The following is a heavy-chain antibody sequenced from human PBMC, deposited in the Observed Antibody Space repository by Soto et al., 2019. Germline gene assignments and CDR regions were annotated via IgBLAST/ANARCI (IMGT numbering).Heavy chain of an antibody. J-gene: IGHJ3*02. Sequence: QVQLVQSGAEVKKPGASVKVSCKASGYTFTSYDINWVRQATGQGLEWMGWMNPNSGNTGYAQKFQGRVTMTRNTSISTAYMELSSLRSEDTAVYYCARVDVYLPAVRFVEWLSTHDAFDIWGQGTMVTVSS. D-gene: IGHD3-3*01. CDR1: GYTFTSYD. CDR2: MNPNSGNT. CDR3: ARVDVYLPAVRFVEWLSTHDAFDI. V-gene: IGHV1-8*01.